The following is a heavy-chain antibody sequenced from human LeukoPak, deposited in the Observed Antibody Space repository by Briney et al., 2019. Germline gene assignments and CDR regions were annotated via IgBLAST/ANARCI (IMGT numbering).Heavy chain of an antibody. D-gene: IGHD3-22*01. Sequence: SETLSLTCTVSGVSITSSSDYWGWIRQPPGMGLEWIGSILYSGSTYYNPSLESRLTMSIDTSKNQFSLKLSSVTAADTAAYYCARHYYDSSGYRRDYYFDYWGQGTLVTVSS. J-gene: IGHJ4*02. V-gene: IGHV4-39*01. CDR2: ILYSGST. CDR3: ARHYYDSSGYRRDYYFDY. CDR1: GVSITSSSDY.